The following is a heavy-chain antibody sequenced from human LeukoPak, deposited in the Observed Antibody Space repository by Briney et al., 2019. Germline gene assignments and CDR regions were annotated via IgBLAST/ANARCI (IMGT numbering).Heavy chain of an antibody. Sequence: GGSLTLSCAASGFDVNNAWVSWVRQPPGKGLEWVSAITGSGGNTYYADSVKGRFTISRDNSKNTVFLQMNSLRAEDTAVYYCAKWGDYDVLTGYYVSDYWGQGTLVTVSS. J-gene: IGHJ4*02. CDR1: GFDVNNAW. CDR2: ITGSGGNT. CDR3: AKWGDYDVLTGYYVSDY. D-gene: IGHD3-9*01. V-gene: IGHV3-23*01.